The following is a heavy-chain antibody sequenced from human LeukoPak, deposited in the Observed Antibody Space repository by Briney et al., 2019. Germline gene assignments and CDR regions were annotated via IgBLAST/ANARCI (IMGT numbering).Heavy chain of an antibody. CDR1: GGSISSGDYY. CDR3: ARDIGTVTTAFDT. D-gene: IGHD4-17*01. Sequence: SETLSLTCTVSGGSISSGDYYWSWIRQPPGKGLEWIGYIYYSGSTYYNPSLKSRVTISVDTSKNQFSLKLSSVTAADTAVYYCARDIGTVTTAFDTWGQGTMVTVSS. J-gene: IGHJ3*02. V-gene: IGHV4-30-4*01. CDR2: IYYSGST.